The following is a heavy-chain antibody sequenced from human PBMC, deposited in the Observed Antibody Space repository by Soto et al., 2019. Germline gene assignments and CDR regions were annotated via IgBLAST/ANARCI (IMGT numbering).Heavy chain of an antibody. Sequence: PGGSLRLSCAASGFTLRSYAMSCVRQAPGKGLEWVSAISGSGGSTYYADSVKGRFTISRDNSKNTLYLQMNSLRAEDTAVYYCAQLGNVLRFLEWLHAPYYYYGMDVWGQGTTVTVSS. V-gene: IGHV3-23*01. D-gene: IGHD3-3*01. J-gene: IGHJ6*02. CDR1: GFTLRSYA. CDR3: AQLGNVLRFLEWLHAPYYYYGMDV. CDR2: ISGSGGST.